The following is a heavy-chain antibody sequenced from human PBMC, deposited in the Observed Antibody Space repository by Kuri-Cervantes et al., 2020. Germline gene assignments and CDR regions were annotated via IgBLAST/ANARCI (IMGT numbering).Heavy chain of an antibody. D-gene: IGHD6-19*01. CDR1: GFTFNNYG. Sequence: GGSLRLSCAASGFTFNNYGMHWVRPAPGKGLEWAAVIWCDGSNKYSADSVKGRFAISRDNSKNTLYLQMNSLRPADTAVYYCARGRGIGVAGNWVDPWGQGTLVTVSS. V-gene: IGHV3-33*01. CDR2: IWCDGSNK. CDR3: ARGRGIGVAGNWVDP. J-gene: IGHJ5*02.